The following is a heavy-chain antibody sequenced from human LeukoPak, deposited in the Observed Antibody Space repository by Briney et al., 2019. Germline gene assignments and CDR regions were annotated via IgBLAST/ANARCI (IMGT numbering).Heavy chain of an antibody. CDR3: ARLLLDTAACDY. V-gene: IGHV1-2*02. J-gene: IGHJ4*02. D-gene: IGHD1-26*01. CDR1: GYTFTGYY. Sequence: ASVKVSCKASGYTFTGYYMHWVRQAPGQGLEWMGWISPNSGGTNYAQKFQGRVTMTRDTSISTAYMELSRLRSDDTAVYYCARLLLDTAACDYWGQGTLVTVSS. CDR2: ISPNSGGT.